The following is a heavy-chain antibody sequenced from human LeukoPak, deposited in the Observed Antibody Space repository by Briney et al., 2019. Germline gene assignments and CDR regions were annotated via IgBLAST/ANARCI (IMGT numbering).Heavy chain of an antibody. V-gene: IGHV1-2*02. D-gene: IGHD2-21*01. Sequence: ALVKVSCKASGYTFTDYYMHWVRQAPGQGLEWMAWINLKSGATNYAQKFQDRVTMTWDTSVSTAYMELSSLTSDDTAVYYCASKGDGSCDSSLCQGAFDFWGQGSVVTVSS. CDR3: ASKGDGSCDSSLCQGAFDF. CDR1: GYTFTDYY. J-gene: IGHJ3*01. CDR2: INLKSGAT.